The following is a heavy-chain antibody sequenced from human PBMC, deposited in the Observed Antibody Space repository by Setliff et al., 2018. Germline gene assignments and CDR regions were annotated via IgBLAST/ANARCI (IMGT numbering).Heavy chain of an antibody. J-gene: IGHJ3*01. V-gene: IGHV3-74*01. CDR2: INYDGTTT. CDR1: GFSLSGRY. D-gene: IGHD3-22*01. Sequence: QTGGSLRLSCAASGFSLSGRYIHWVRQAPGKGLVWVSRINYDGTTTTYADSVKGRFTISRDSGKNTVYLQMDGLRVEDTALYYCVRDYYDFGNDAFDLWGQGTMVTVSS. CDR3: VRDYYDFGNDAFDL.